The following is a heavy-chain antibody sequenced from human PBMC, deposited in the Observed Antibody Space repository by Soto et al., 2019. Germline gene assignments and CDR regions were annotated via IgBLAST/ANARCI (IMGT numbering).Heavy chain of an antibody. CDR3: AKDGLHDGGLDY. CDR1: GFTFSSYG. J-gene: IGHJ4*02. CDR2: ISYDGSNK. D-gene: IGHD4-17*01. Sequence: QVQLVESGGGVVQPGRSLRLSCAASGFTFSSYGMHWVRQAPGKGLEWVAVISYDGSNKYYADSVKGRFTISRDNSKNTLYLQMNSLRAEDTAVYYCAKDGLHDGGLDYWGQGTLVTVSS. V-gene: IGHV3-30*18.